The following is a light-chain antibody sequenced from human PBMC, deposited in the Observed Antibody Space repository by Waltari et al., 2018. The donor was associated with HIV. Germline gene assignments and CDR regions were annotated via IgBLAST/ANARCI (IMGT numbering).Light chain of an antibody. CDR3: QQYGTSPYT. CDR1: RSVGSNY. CDR2: AAS. J-gene: IGKJ2*01. V-gene: IGKV3-20*01. Sequence: ENVLTQSPGTLSLSPGERATLSCRASRSVGSNYLTWYQQRPGQAPRLLIYAASTRATAIPDRFSGSGPGTDFTLTISRLEPEDFAVYYCQQYGTSPYTFGQGTKVEI.